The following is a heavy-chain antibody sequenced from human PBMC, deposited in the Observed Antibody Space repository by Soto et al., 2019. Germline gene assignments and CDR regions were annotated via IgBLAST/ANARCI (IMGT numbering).Heavy chain of an antibody. Sequence: QITLKESGPTLVKPTQTLTLTCTFSGFSLSSTRVAVGWIRQPPGKALEWLALIYWDEDKRYSPFLKSRLTITKDTSKDQVVLTMTNIDPVDTATYYCAHSVVAGLVYYFDYWGQGTLVTVSS. CDR1: GFSLSSTRVA. J-gene: IGHJ4*02. CDR3: AHSVVAGLVYYFDY. V-gene: IGHV2-5*02. CDR2: IYWDEDK. D-gene: IGHD6-19*01.